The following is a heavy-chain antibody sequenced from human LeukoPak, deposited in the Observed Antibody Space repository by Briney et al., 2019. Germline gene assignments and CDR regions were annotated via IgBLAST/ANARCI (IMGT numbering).Heavy chain of an antibody. CDR2: IWYDGSNK. J-gene: IGHJ4*02. CDR1: GFTFSSYG. Sequence: GGSLRLSCAASGFTFSSYGMHWVRQAPGKGLEWVAVIWYDGSNKYYADSVKGRFTISRDDSKNTLYLQMNSLRAEDTAVYYCAKDVGRYGFWSGLGYWGQGTLVTVSS. V-gene: IGHV3-30*02. D-gene: IGHD3-3*01. CDR3: AKDVGRYGFWSGLGY.